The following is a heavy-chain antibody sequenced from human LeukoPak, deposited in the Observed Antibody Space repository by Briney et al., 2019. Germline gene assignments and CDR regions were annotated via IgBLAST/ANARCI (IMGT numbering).Heavy chain of an antibody. CDR3: AGTRHRTTVIRAGDY. D-gene: IGHD4-17*01. CDR1: GGTFSSYA. CDR2: IIPIFGTA. J-gene: IGHJ4*02. V-gene: IGHV1-69*13. Sequence: SVKVSCKASGGTFSSYAISWVRQAPGQGLEWMGGIIPIFGTANYAQKFQGRVTITADESTSTAYMELSSLRSEDTAVYYCAGTRHRTTVIRAGDYWGQGTLVTVSS.